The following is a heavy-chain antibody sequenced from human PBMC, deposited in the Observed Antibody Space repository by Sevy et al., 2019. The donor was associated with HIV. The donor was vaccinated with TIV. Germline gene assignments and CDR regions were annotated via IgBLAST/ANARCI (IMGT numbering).Heavy chain of an antibody. Sequence: ASVKVSCKTSGSTFTTYGFSWVRQAPGQGLEWMGWISAYKGNTTYAQKLQGRVTMTTDTSTSTAYMELRSLRSDDTAVYYCARDREYSSGPYYFDYWGQGTLVTVSS. CDR1: GSTFTTYG. J-gene: IGHJ4*02. D-gene: IGHD6-19*01. CDR3: ARDREYSSGPYYFDY. CDR2: ISAYKGNT. V-gene: IGHV1-18*01.